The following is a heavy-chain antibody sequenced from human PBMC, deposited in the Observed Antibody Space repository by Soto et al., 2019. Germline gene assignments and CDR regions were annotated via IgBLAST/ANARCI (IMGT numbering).Heavy chain of an antibody. D-gene: IGHD6-13*01. CDR2: SIPIFGTA. Sequence: QVQLVQSGAEVKKPGSSVKVSCKASGGTFSAYSISWVRQAPGQGVEWMGGSIPIFGTANYAQKFQGRVTITADESTSTTYMELRSLRSEDTAVYYCATGGQHRKVSNYYGMDVWGQGTTVTVSS. CDR1: GGTFSAYS. J-gene: IGHJ6*02. CDR3: ATGGQHRKVSNYYGMDV. V-gene: IGHV1-69*01.